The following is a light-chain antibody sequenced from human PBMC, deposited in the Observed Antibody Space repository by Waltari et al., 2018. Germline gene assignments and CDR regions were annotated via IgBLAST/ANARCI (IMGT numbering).Light chain of an antibody. Sequence: QSALTQPASVSGSPGQSITISCTGTSGDVGAYSLVSWFQQHPGQVPKLLIYEVTKRPVGVSFRFSGSKSGNTASLTISGLQAEDEAEYYCCSRANKGNLGVFGGGTKLTVL. CDR1: SGDVGAYSL. CDR3: CSRANKGNLGV. CDR2: EVT. V-gene: IGLV2-23*02. J-gene: IGLJ3*02.